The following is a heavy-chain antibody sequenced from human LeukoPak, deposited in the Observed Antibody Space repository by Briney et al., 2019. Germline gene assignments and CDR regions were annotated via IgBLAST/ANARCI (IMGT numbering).Heavy chain of an antibody. D-gene: IGHD3/OR15-3a*01. V-gene: IGHV1-69*04. CDR1: GGTFSSYA. Sequence: SVKVSCKASGGTFSSYAISWVRQAPGQGLEWMGRIIPILGIANYAQKFQGRVTITADKSTSTAYMELSSLRSEDTAVSYCARGIPDFTDALDIWGQGTMVTVSS. J-gene: IGHJ3*02. CDR3: ARGIPDFTDALDI. CDR2: IIPILGIA.